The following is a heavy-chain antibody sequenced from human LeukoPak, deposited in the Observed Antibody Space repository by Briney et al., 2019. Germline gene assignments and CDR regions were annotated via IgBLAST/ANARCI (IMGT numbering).Heavy chain of an antibody. CDR1: GFTFGDYA. CDR3: TRGRWYYYDSSGYYPYYFDY. J-gene: IGHJ4*02. CDR2: IRSKAYGGTT. D-gene: IGHD3-22*01. V-gene: IGHV3-49*03. Sequence: GGSLRLSCTASGFTFGDYAMSWFRQAPGKGLEWVGFIRSKAYGGTTEYAASVKGRFTISRDDSKSIAYPQMNSLKTEDTAVYYCTRGRWYYYDSSGYYPYYFDYWGQGTLVTVSS.